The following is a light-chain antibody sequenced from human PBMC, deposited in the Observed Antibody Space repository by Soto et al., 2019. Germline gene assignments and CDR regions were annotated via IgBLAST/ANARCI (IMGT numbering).Light chain of an antibody. J-gene: IGKJ2*01. CDR1: QSVSTY. Sequence: EIVLTQSPATLSLSPGERATLSCRASQSVSTYLAWYQQKPGQAPRLLIYDASNRATGIPARFSGSGSGTDFPLTISSLEPEDFAVYYCQHRSTWPRTFGQGTKLEIK. V-gene: IGKV3-11*01. CDR3: QHRSTWPRT. CDR2: DAS.